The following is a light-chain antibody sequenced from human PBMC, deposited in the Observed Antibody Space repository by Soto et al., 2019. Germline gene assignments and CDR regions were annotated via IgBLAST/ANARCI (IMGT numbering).Light chain of an antibody. CDR1: QPIASSY. J-gene: IGKJ3*01. CDR3: QLYGVSPIFS. Sequence: IVLTQSPGTLSLSPGERGTLSCRASQPIASSYLAWYQQKRGQPPRLLIYGASTRASGIPDRFSGSGSGTDFNLTISRLEPEDFAVYYCQLYGVSPIFSFGPGTKVDIK. CDR2: GAS. V-gene: IGKV3-20*01.